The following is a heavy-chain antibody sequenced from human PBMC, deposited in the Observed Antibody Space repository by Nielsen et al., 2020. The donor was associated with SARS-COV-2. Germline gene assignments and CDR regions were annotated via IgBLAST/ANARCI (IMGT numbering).Heavy chain of an antibody. V-gene: IGHV3-74*01. J-gene: IGHJ4*02. D-gene: IGHD6-19*01. CDR2: INTDGSRS. CDR3: ARDRWSSGRDDLQY. CDR1: GFTFGSYY. Sequence: GESLKISCAGSGFTFGSYYMNWVRQAPGKGLMWVSRINTDGSRSAYADSVKGRFTISRDNARDTVYLQMNSLSAEDTAVYYCARDRWSSGRDDLQYWGLGTLVTVSS.